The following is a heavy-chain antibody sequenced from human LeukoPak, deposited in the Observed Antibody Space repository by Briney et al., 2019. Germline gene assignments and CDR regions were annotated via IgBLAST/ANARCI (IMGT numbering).Heavy chain of an antibody. J-gene: IGHJ4*02. CDR1: GFTFSSYA. V-gene: IGHV3-30-3*01. CDR3: AREPSNWGYFDY. CDR2: ISYDGSNK. D-gene: IGHD7-27*01. Sequence: GGSLRLSCAASGFTFSSYAMHWVRQAPGKGLEWVAVISYDGSNKYYAGSVKGRFTISRDNSKNTLYLQMNSLRAEDTAVYYCAREPSNWGYFDYWGQGTLVTVSS.